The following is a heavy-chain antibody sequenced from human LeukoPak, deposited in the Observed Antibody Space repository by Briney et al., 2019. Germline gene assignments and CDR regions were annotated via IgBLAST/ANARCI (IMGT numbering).Heavy chain of an antibody. J-gene: IGHJ6*02. Sequence: GGSLRLSCAASGFTFSSYAMHWVRQAPGKGLEWVAVIPYDGSNKYYADSVKGRFTISRDNSKNTLYLQMNSLRAEDTAVYYCARDLGGSGSYYYYYYGMDVWGQGTTVTVSS. CDR2: IPYDGSNK. CDR1: GFTFSSYA. CDR3: ARDLGGSGSYYYYYYGMDV. D-gene: IGHD3-10*01. V-gene: IGHV3-30-3*01.